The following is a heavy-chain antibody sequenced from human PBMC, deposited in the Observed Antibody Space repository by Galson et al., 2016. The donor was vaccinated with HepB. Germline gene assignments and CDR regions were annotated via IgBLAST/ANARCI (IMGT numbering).Heavy chain of an antibody. V-gene: IGHV2-5*02. CDR3: AHYNCNWSLDY. J-gene: IGHJ4*02. D-gene: IGHD1-7*01. Sequence: PALVKPTQTLTLTCTFSGFSLSTSGVGVGWIRQPPGKALEWLALIYWDDATRSSPSLKRRLTITKDLSKNHVILTITTLDPVDTSTYFCAHYNCNWSLDYWGQGSLVTVSS. CDR2: IYWDDAT. CDR1: GFSLSTSGVG.